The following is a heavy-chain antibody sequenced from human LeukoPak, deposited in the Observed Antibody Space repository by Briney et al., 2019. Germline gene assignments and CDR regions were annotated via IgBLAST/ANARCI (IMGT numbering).Heavy chain of an antibody. J-gene: IGHJ4*02. D-gene: IGHD1-26*01. V-gene: IGHV4-4*07. CDR1: GGSMNSYC. CDR2: VCDTGTT. Sequence: SETLSLTCTVSGGSMNSYCWSWIRQPAGKGLEWIGRVCDTGTTNYNPSFMSRVTMSIDTSKNQFSLKLTSVTAADTAVYSCAKGPTVGTAEPLDYWGQGTLVTVSS. CDR3: AKGPTVGTAEPLDY.